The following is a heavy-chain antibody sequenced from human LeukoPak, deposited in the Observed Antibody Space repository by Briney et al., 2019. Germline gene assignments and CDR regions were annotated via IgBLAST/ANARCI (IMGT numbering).Heavy chain of an antibody. CDR2: ISSSSSYI. Sequence: PGGSLRLSCAASGFTFSSYSMNWVRQAPGKGLEWVSSISSSSSYIYYADSVKGRFTISRDNAKNSLYLQMNSLRAEDTAVYYCARTIQLERAWFDPWGQGTLVTVSS. CDR3: ARTIQLERAWFDP. CDR1: GFTFSSYS. D-gene: IGHD1-1*01. V-gene: IGHV3-21*01. J-gene: IGHJ5*02.